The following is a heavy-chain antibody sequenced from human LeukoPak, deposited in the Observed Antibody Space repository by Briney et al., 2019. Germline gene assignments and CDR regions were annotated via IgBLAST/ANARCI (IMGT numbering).Heavy chain of an antibody. D-gene: IGHD1-1*01. Sequence: GGSLRLSCAAPGITFSTYAMNWVRQAPGRGLEWVSSISPSGSAIFYAHSVKGRFTISRDNAKNSLYLQMNSLRAEDTALYFCASGIRERGFDSWGQGTLVTVSS. J-gene: IGHJ4*02. CDR2: ISPSGSAI. CDR3: ASGIRERGFDS. CDR1: GITFSTYA. V-gene: IGHV3-21*01.